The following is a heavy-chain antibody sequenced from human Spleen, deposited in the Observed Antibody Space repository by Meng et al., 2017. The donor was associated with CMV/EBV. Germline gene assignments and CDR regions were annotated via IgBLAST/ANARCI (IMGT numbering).Heavy chain of an antibody. CDR2: VNPKTGDT. CDR1: GYTFTNYW. Sequence: ASVKVSCKGSGYTFTNYWIGWVRQMPGKGLEWMGWVNPKTGDTIYAQKFQGRVTMTRDTSISTAYMELSGLKFDDTAVYYCAREGTSSYWFRVLRYWGQGTLVTVSS. V-gene: IGHV1-2*02. D-gene: IGHD6-19*01. CDR3: AREGTSSYWFRVLRY. J-gene: IGHJ4*02.